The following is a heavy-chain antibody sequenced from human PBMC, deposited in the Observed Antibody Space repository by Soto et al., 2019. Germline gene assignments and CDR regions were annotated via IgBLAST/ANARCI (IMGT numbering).Heavy chain of an antibody. D-gene: IGHD2-2*01. J-gene: IGHJ6*02. Sequence: VQLVESGGGVVQPGRSLRLSCAASGFTFSSYGMHWVRQAPGKGLEWVAVIWYDGSNDDYVDSVKGRFTISSDNSNNMLYLEMNSLRADDTAIYYCTRGYSSSYSCYGAAMDVSGQGTTITVAS. V-gene: IGHV3-33*01. CDR3: TRGYSSSYSCYGAAMDV. CDR1: GFTFSSYG. CDR2: IWYDGSND.